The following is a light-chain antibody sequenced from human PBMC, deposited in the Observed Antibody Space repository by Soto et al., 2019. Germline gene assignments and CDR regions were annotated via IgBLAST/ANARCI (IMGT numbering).Light chain of an antibody. V-gene: IGKV1-33*01. Sequence: DIQMTQSPSSLSASVGDRVTITCQASQDIRNYLNWYQQKPGKAPNLLIYDASNLRAGVPSRFSGRGSGTEFSFSISSLQPEDMATYYCQHYDHLPPLSFGGGTKVEIK. CDR2: DAS. CDR1: QDIRNY. J-gene: IGKJ4*01. CDR3: QHYDHLPPLS.